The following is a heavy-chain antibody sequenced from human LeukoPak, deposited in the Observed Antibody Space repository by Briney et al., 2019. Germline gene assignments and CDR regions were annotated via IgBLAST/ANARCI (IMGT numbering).Heavy chain of an antibody. D-gene: IGHD2-15*01. J-gene: IGHJ5*02. CDR2: IHYSGST. CDR3: ARDGCTGSSCLSNWFDP. Sequence: SQTLSLTCTVSGGSVNSGDYYWGWIRQLPGKGLEWIAYIHYSGSTYSNPSLKSRLTVSVDTSKNELSLKLSSVTAADTAMYFCARDGCTGSSCLSNWFDPWGQGTLVTVSS. V-gene: IGHV4-31*03. CDR1: GGSVNSGDYY.